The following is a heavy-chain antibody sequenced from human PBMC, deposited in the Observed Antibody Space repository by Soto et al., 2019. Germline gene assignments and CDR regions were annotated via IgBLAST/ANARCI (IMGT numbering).Heavy chain of an antibody. CDR3: ARDRCNDGECYFDY. V-gene: IGHV1-69*13. D-gene: IGHD4-17*01. CDR2: IIPIFGTA. Sequence: GASVKVSCKASGVTFSSYAISWVRQAPGQGLEWMGGIIPIFGTANYAQKFQGRVTITADESTSTAYMELSSLRSEDTAVYYCARDRCNDGECYFDYWGQGTLVTVSS. CDR1: GVTFSSYA. J-gene: IGHJ4*02.